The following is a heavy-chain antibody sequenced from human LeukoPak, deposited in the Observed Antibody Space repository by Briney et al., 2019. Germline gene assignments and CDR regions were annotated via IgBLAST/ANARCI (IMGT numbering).Heavy chain of an antibody. CDR1: GFTFSSYA. J-gene: IGHJ6*03. D-gene: IGHD6-6*01. V-gene: IGHV3-23*01. CDR2: ISGSGGST. CDR3: AKGEYSSSSGYYYYMDV. Sequence: GGSLRLSCAASGFTFSSYAMIWVRQAPGKGLEWVSAISGSGGSTYYADSVKGRFTISRDNSKNTLYLQMNSLRAEDTAVYYCAKGEYSSSSGYYYYMDVWGKGTTVTVSS.